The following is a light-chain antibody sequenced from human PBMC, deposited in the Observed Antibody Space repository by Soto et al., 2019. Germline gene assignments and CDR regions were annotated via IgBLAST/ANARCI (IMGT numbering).Light chain of an antibody. V-gene: IGLV2-14*01. CDR3: SSYTSTSSYV. Sequence: QSGLTPPSSVSGSPGQSIAIAFPGTSMDVGTYNSVSWYQQYPGKAPKLMIHDVSNRPSGVSNRFSGSKSGNTASLTISGLQAEDEADYYCSSYTSTSSYVFGSGTKVTGL. CDR2: DVS. CDR1: SMDVGTYNS. J-gene: IGLJ1*01.